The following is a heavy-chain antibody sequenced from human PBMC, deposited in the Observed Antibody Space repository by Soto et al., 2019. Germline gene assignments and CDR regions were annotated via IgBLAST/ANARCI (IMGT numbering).Heavy chain of an antibody. CDR1: GFTFSSYG. J-gene: IGHJ6*03. CDR3: ARDGRKGYGDYYYYYMDV. D-gene: IGHD4-17*01. Sequence: QVQLVESGGGVVQPGRSLRLSCAASGFTFSSYGMHWVRQAPGKGLEWVAVIWYDGSNKYYADSVKGRFTISRDNSKNTLYLQMNSLRAEDTAVYYCARDGRKGYGDYYYYYMDVWGKGTTVTVSS. CDR2: IWYDGSNK. V-gene: IGHV3-33*01.